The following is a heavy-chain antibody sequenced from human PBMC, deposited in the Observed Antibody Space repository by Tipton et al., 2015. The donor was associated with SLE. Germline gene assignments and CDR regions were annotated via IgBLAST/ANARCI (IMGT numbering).Heavy chain of an antibody. Sequence: SLRLSCAASGFTFSSYAMHWVRQAPGKGLEWVAVISYDGSNKYYADSVKGRFTISRDNSKNTLYLQMNSLRGEDTAVYYCASSLLTVFAGFDYWGQGTLVTVSS. D-gene: IGHD3-3*01. CDR1: GFTFSSYA. CDR3: ASSLLTVFAGFDY. V-gene: IGHV3-30*04. J-gene: IGHJ4*02. CDR2: ISYDGSNK.